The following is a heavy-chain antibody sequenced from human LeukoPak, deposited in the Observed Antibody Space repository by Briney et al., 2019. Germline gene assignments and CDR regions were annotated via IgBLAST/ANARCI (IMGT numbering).Heavy chain of an antibody. CDR3: ARERSSGSYPLDFDY. CDR1: GGSFSGYY. J-gene: IGHJ4*02. Sequence: PSETLTLTCGLYGGSFSGYYWSWIRQPPGKGLEWIGEINHSGSTNYNPSLKSRVTISVDTSKNQFSLKLSSVTAADTAVYYCARERSSGSYPLDFDYWGQGTLVTVSP. V-gene: IGHV4-34*01. D-gene: IGHD1-26*01. CDR2: INHSGST.